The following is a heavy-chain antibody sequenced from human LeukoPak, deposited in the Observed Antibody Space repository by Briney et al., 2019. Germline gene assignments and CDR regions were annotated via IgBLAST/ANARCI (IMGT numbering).Heavy chain of an antibody. CDR2: IYHSGST. CDR3: ARDRAWFGELLGYYYGMDV. V-gene: IGHV4-4*02. D-gene: IGHD3-10*01. J-gene: IGHJ6*02. Sequence: SETLSLTCAVSGGSISSSNWWSWVRQPPGKGLEWIGEIYHSGSTNYNPSLKSRVTILVDKSKNQFSLKLSSVTAADTAVYYCARDRAWFGELLGYYYGMDVWGQGTTVTVSS. CDR1: GGSISSSNW.